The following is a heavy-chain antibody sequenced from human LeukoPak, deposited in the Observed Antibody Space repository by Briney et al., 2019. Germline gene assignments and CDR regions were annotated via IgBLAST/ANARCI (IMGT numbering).Heavy chain of an antibody. CDR1: GGSIRRSGYY. D-gene: IGHD1-20*01. V-gene: IGHV4-39*01. CDR3: ARPGWITGTTDY. J-gene: IGHJ4*02. CDR2: IYYSGTT. Sequence: SETLSLTCTVSGGSIRRSGYYWGWIRQPPGKGLEWIGSIYYSGTTYYNPSLKSRVTTSVDTSKNQFSLKLSSVTAADTAVYYCARPGWITGTTDYWGQGTLVTVSS.